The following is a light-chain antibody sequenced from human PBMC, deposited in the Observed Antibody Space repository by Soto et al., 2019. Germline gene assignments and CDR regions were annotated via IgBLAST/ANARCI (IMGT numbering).Light chain of an antibody. V-gene: IGKV1-27*01. CDR2: AAS. Sequence: DIQMTQSPPSLSASVGDRVTITCRASQGIRNFVAWCQQKPGKAPKLLIYAASTLQSGVPSRFSGSGSGTDFTLTINRLQPEDVATYSCQKYSSVPVFGPGTKVEIK. CDR1: QGIRNF. J-gene: IGKJ3*01. CDR3: QKYSSVPV.